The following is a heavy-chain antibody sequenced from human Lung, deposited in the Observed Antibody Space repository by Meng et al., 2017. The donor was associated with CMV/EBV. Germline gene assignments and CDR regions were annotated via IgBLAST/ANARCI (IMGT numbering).Heavy chain of an antibody. CDR2: ISSSSSYI. J-gene: IGHJ6*02. CDR1: GFTFSSYS. Sequence: SCAASGFTFSSYSMNWVRQAPGKGLEWVSSISSSSSYIYYADSVKGRFTISRDNAKNSLYLQMNSLRAEDTAVYYCARSDDFWSGYYRGRRDYYYYGMDVWGQGXTVTVSS. V-gene: IGHV3-21*01. D-gene: IGHD3-3*01. CDR3: ARSDDFWSGYYRGRRDYYYYGMDV.